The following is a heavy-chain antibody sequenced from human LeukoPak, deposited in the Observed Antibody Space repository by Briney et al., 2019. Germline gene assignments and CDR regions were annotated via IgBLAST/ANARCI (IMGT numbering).Heavy chain of an antibody. J-gene: IGHJ6*03. CDR3: ANSYYYYYMDV. Sequence: GGSLRLSCAASGFSFGSYGMSWVRQAPGKGLEWVSAISGSGGSTYYADSVKGRFTISRDNSKNTLYLQMNSLRAEDTAVYYCANSYYYYYMDVWGKGTTVTISS. D-gene: IGHD3-10*01. CDR1: GFSFGSYG. CDR2: ISGSGGST. V-gene: IGHV3-23*01.